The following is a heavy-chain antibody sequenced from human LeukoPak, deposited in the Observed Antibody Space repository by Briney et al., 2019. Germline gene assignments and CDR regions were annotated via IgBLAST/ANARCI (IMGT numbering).Heavy chain of an antibody. J-gene: IGHJ6*03. CDR1: GDSVSSNSAA. CDR2: TYYRSKWYN. V-gene: IGHV6-1*01. Sequence: SQTLSLTCAISGDSVSSNSAAWNWIRQSPSRGLEWLGRTYYRSKWYNDYAVSVKSRITINPDTSKNQFSLQLNSVTPEDTAVYYCARDFTAVAASSNYYYYYYMDVWGKGTTVTVSS. CDR3: ARDFTAVAASSNYYYYYYMDV. D-gene: IGHD4-23*01.